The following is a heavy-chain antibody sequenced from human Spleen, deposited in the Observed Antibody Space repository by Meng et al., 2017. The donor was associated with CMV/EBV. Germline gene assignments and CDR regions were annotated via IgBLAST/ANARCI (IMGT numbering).Heavy chain of an antibody. Sequence: TVSGASIPNGGYYWSWSRQHPERGLEWIGFIYFSGVTYYNPSLKSRITISVDASKRQFFLKLNSVTAADTAVYYCAKTDSREGGFDSWGQGTLVTVSS. CDR2: IYFSGVT. J-gene: IGHJ4*02. CDR3: AKTDSREGGFDS. V-gene: IGHV4-31*02. D-gene: IGHD1-1*01. CDR1: GASIPNGGYY.